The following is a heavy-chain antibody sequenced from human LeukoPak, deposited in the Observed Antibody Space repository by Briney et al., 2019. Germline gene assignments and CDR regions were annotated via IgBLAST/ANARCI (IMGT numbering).Heavy chain of an antibody. D-gene: IGHD5-12*01. V-gene: IGHV4-39*07. CDR3: AREGKGWLRLKRYWYFDL. CDR1: GFTFSSYS. CDR2: IYYSGST. J-gene: IGHJ2*01. Sequence: GSLRLSCAASGFTFSSYSMNWVRQPPGKGLEWIGSIYYSGSTYYNPSLKSRLTISVDTSKNQFSLKLSSVTAADTAVYYCAREGKGWLRLKRYWYFDLWGRGTLVTVSS.